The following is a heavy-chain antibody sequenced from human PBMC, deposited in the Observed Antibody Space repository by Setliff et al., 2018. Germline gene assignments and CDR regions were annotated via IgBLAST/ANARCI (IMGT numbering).Heavy chain of an antibody. Sequence: PSETLSLTCSVAGGSMSNYFWSWVRRPPGKGLEWIGFISSGGSTIYSPSLKSRVTISIDTSKSQFSLNLSSVTAADTAVYYCARIAYGSGSYYFDYWGQGTLVTVSS. D-gene: IGHD3-10*01. CDR3: ARIAYGSGSYYFDY. V-gene: IGHV4-4*08. J-gene: IGHJ4*02. CDR2: ISSGGST. CDR1: GGSMSNYF.